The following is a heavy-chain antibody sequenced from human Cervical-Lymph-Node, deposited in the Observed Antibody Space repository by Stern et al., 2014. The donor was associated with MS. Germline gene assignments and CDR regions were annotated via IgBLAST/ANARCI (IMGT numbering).Heavy chain of an antibody. D-gene: IGHD5-24*01. Sequence: VQMVESGAEVRKPGSSVRGSCKASGGTFSTHAFSWVRQAPGQGLEWLGGVIPLFGTSPYAQNFQGRLTIFADESTSTAYMELTSLTSEDTAVYYCATDGEMTTIGLQYWGQGALVTVSS. CDR1: GGTFSTHA. CDR2: VIPLFGTS. J-gene: IGHJ4*02. V-gene: IGHV1-69*01. CDR3: ATDGEMTTIGLQY.